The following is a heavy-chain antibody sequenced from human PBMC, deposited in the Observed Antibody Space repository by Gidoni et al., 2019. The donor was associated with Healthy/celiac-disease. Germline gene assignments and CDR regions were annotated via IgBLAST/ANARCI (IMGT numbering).Heavy chain of an antibody. CDR2: ISGSGGST. CDR1: GFTFSSYA. V-gene: IGHV3-23*01. D-gene: IGHD3-10*01. CDR3: AKSRVRGVINSIDY. Sequence: EVQLLESGGGLVQPGGSLRLSCAASGFTFSSYAMSWVRQAPGKGLEWVSAISGSGGSTYYADSVKCRFTISRDNSKNTLYLQMNSLRAEDTAVYYCAKSRVRGVINSIDYWGQGTLVTVSS. J-gene: IGHJ4*02.